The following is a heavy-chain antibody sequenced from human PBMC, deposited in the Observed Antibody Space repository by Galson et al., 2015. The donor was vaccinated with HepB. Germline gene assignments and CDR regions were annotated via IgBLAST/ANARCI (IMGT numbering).Heavy chain of an antibody. V-gene: IGHV3-7*01. Sequence: SLRLSCAASGFTFNGFTFNNYWMNWVRQAPEKGLEWVANIKPDGSEKYYVDSVKSRFTISRDNAKKSVFLQMNNLRAEDTAIYYCTSAMYSGYTKFDYWGQGSLVTVSS. J-gene: IGHJ4*02. D-gene: IGHD3-22*01. CDR3: TSAMYSGYTKFDY. CDR2: IKPDGSEK. CDR1: GFTFNGFTFNNYW.